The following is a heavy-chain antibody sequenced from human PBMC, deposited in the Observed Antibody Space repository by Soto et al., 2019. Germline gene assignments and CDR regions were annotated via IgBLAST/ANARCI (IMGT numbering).Heavy chain of an antibody. J-gene: IGHJ6*02. D-gene: IGHD3-22*01. V-gene: IGHV3-23*01. Sequence: EVQLLESGGGLVQPGGSLRLSCAASGFTFSSYAMSWVRQAPGKGLEWVSAISGSGGSTYYADSGKGRFTISRDNSKNTLYMKRNSLRAEDTAVYYCAKALDSSGYYHSFGNYYYYGMDVWGQGTTVTVSS. CDR3: AKALDSSGYYHSFGNYYYYGMDV. CDR1: GFTFSSYA. CDR2: ISGSGGST.